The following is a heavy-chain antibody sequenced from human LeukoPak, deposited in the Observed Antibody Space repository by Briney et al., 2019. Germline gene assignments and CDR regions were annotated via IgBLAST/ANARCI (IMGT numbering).Heavy chain of an antibody. CDR3: ARDAQSQPDPPTSYYDLHWFDP. J-gene: IGHJ5*02. V-gene: IGHV1-2*02. D-gene: IGHD3-22*01. CDR1: GYTFTGYY. CDR2: INPNSGGT. Sequence: GASVKASCKASGYTFTGYYMHWVRQAPGQGLEWMGWINPNSGGTNYAQKFQGRVTMTRDTSISTAYMELSRLRSDDTAVYYCARDAQSQPDPPTSYYDLHWFDPWGQGTLVTVSS.